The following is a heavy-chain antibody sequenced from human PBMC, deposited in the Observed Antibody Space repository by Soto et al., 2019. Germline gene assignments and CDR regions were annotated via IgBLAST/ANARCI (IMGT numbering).Heavy chain of an antibody. CDR2: IKNDGSST. CDR1: GFTFNRYW. V-gene: IGHV3-74*01. D-gene: IGHD1-1*01. Sequence: EVQLVQSGGGLVQPGGSLRLSCAASGFTFNRYWMHWVRQAPGKGLVWVSRIKNDGSSTSYADSVKGRFSISRDNGKNTLYLQMNSLRVEDTAGYYCAKFDDDYYYMDVWGKGTTVTVSS. CDR3: AKFDDDYYYMDV. J-gene: IGHJ6*03.